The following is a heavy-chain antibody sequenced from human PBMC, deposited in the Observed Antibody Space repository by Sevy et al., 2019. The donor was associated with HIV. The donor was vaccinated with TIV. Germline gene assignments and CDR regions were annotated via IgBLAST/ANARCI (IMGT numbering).Heavy chain of an antibody. CDR1: GFTFSSYA. J-gene: IGHJ6*02. CDR2: ISGSGGST. CDR3: AKDLYYYGSGSYYADHYYYYYGMDV. D-gene: IGHD3-10*01. V-gene: IGHV3-23*01. Sequence: GGSLRLSCAASGFTFSSYAMSWVRQAPGKGLEWVSAISGSGGSTYYADSVKGRFTISRDNSKNTLYLQMNSLRAEDTAVYYCAKDLYYYGSGSYYADHYYYYYGMDVWGQGTTVTVSS.